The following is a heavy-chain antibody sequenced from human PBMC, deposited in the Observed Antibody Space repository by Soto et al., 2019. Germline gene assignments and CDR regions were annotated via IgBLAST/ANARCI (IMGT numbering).Heavy chain of an antibody. J-gene: IGHJ4*02. CDR2: INPNSGGT. V-gene: IGHV1-2*02. D-gene: IGHD3-22*01. CDR3: ARYTYYYDSSGYYYVGHFDY. Sequence: GASVKVSCKASGYTFTGYYMHWVRQAPGQGLEWMGWINPNSGGTNYAQKFQGRVTMTRDTSISTAYMELSRLRSDDTAVYYCARYTYYYDSSGYYYVGHFDYWGQGTPVTVSS. CDR1: GYTFTGYY.